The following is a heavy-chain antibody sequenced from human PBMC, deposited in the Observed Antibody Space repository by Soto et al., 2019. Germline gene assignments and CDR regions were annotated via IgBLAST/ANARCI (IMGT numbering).Heavy chain of an antibody. V-gene: IGHV3-11*05. CDR2: ISGNTFYT. D-gene: IGHD5-12*01. CDR3: AGGPRLPEF. J-gene: IGHJ4*02. CDR1: GFTFSDHY. Sequence: QVQLVESGGGLVKPGGSLRLSCAASGFTFSDHYMSWFRQTPGGGLEWVSYISGNTFYTNYADSVKGRFTISRDNAKNSLYLQMNSPRVEDTAVYYCAGGPRLPEFWGPGTLVSVSS.